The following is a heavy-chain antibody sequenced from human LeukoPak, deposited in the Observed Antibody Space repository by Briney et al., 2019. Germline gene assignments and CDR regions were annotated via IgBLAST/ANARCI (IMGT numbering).Heavy chain of an antibody. V-gene: IGHV3-30*03. CDR2: ISYDGSNK. CDR3: ARPEFFGFDY. Sequence: GRSLRLSCAASGFTFSSYGMHWVRQAPGKGLEWVAVISYDGSNKYYADSVKGRFTISRDNSKNTLYLQMNSLRAEDTAVYYCARPEFFGFDYWGQGTLVTVSS. CDR1: GFTFSSYG. J-gene: IGHJ4*02. D-gene: IGHD3-3*01.